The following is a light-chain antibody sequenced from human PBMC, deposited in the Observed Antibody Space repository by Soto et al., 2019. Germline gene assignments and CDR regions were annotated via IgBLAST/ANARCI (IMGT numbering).Light chain of an antibody. CDR3: QQRSFWPYT. V-gene: IGKV3-11*01. J-gene: IGKJ2*01. CDR1: QTVKRY. Sequence: EIVLTQSPATLSLSPGERATLSCRASQTVKRYLAWYQQKPGQAPRLLIYDASNRATGIPARFSGSGSGTDFTLTISSLEPEDFVVYYCQQRSFWPYTFGQGTKLEIK. CDR2: DAS.